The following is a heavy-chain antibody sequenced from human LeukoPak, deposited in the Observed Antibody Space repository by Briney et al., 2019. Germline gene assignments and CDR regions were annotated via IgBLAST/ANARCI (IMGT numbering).Heavy chain of an antibody. CDR3: AKDLVGATYFDY. Sequence: PGGSLRLSCAASGFTFSSYAMNWVRQAPGKGLEWISSISGSGDNTYYADSVKGRFTISRDNSKNTLYLQMNSLRAEDTAVYYCAKDLVGATYFDYWGQGTLVTVSS. CDR2: ISGSGDNT. J-gene: IGHJ4*02. D-gene: IGHD1-26*01. V-gene: IGHV3-23*01. CDR1: GFTFSSYA.